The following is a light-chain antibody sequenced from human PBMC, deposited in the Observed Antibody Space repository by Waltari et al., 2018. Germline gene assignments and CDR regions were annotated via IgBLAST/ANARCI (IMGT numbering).Light chain of an antibody. CDR1: SHDIGSYNY. CDR2: DVS. J-gene: IGLJ2*01. V-gene: IGLV2-14*03. CDR3: SSYTSSGTLV. Sequence: QSALTPPASVSGSPGQSITISCSGTSHDIGSYNYISWYQQHPGRAPKLMIYDVSDRPSGLSDRFSGSKSGNTASLSISGLQAEDEADYYCSSYTSSGTLVFGGGTKLTVL.